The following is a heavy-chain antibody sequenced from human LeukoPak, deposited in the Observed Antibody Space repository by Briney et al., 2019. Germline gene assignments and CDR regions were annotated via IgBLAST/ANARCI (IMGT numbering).Heavy chain of an antibody. CDR2: IIPIFGTA. V-gene: IGHV1-69*01. D-gene: IGHD2-2*01. Sequence: SVKVSCKASGGTFSSYAINWVRQAPGQGLEWMGGIIPIFGTANYAQKFQDRVTITADESTSTAYMELSSLRSEDTDIYYCASRLYCSNARCRNFPFAYWGQGTLVTVSS. CDR3: ASRLYCSNARCRNFPFAY. CDR1: GGTFSSYA. J-gene: IGHJ4*02.